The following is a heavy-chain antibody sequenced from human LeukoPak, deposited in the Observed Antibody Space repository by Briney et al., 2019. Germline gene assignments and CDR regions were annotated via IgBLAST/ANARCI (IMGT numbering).Heavy chain of an antibody. V-gene: IGHV3-23*01. CDR1: GFTFSSYA. J-gene: IGHJ4*02. CDR2: LSVCGDTT. Sequence: PEWSVRLSCAASGFTFSSYAMSWVRQAPGKGLEWVSGLSVCGDTTYYADSVKGRFTISRDNSKNTLYLQMNSLRAEDTAVYYCAKDFGDCSNGVCYGKPFDYWGQGTLVTVSS. D-gene: IGHD2-8*01. CDR3: AKDFGDCSNGVCYGKPFDY.